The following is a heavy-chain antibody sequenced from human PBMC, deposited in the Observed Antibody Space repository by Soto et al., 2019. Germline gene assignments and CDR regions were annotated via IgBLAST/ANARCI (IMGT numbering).Heavy chain of an antibody. J-gene: IGHJ6*02. CDR2: ISWSGDNI. Sequence: EVQLVESGGGLVQPGRSLRLSCVVSGLTFDDYAMHWVRQAPGKGLEWVAGISWSGDNIAYADSVKGRFSISRDNAKNSQYLQMNXLRAEDTALYYCAKGHSSSDTYYYYYGMDVWGQGTTVTVSS. D-gene: IGHD6-6*01. CDR3: AKGHSSSDTYYYYYGMDV. CDR1: GLTFDDYA. V-gene: IGHV3-9*01.